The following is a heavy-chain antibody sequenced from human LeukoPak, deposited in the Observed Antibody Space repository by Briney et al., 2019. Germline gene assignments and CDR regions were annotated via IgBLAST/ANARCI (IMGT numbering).Heavy chain of an antibody. CDR3: ARGRLGRTYYDFWSGYGDY. V-gene: IGHV4-34*01. Sequence: SETLSLTCAVYVGSFSGYYWSWIRQPPGKGLEWIGEINHSGSTNYNPSLKSRVTISVDTSKNQFSLKLSSVTAADTAVYYCARGRLGRTYYDFWSGYGDYWGQGTLVTVSS. J-gene: IGHJ4*02. D-gene: IGHD3-3*01. CDR2: INHSGST. CDR1: VGSFSGYY.